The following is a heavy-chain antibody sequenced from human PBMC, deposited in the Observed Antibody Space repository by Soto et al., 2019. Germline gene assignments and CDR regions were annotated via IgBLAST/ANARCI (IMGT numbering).Heavy chain of an antibody. J-gene: IGHJ3*02. V-gene: IGHV4-34*01. CDR3: ASSDDYVWGSYRSTDPDAFDI. CDR1: GGSFSGYY. CDR2: INHSGST. Sequence: LTCAVYGGSFSGYYWSWIRQPPGKGLEWIGEINHSGSTNYNPSLKSRVTISVDTSKNQFSLKLSSVTAADTAVYYCASSDDYVWGSYRSTDPDAFDIWGQGTMVPVSS. D-gene: IGHD3-16*02.